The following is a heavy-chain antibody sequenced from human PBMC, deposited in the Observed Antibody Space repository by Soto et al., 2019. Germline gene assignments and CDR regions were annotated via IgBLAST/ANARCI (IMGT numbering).Heavy chain of an antibody. CDR3: ARIDFWSGMDV. CDR1: GFTFSNYW. J-gene: IGHJ6*02. D-gene: IGHD3-3*01. CDR2: INSDGSTT. V-gene: IGHV3-74*01. Sequence: EVQLVESGGGLLQPGGSLRLSCAASGFTFSNYWMNWVRQAPGKGLVWVSRINSDGSTTNYADSVKGRCTISRDNAKNTLHLQTNSLRADDTAVYFCARIDFWSGMDVWGQGTTVTVSS.